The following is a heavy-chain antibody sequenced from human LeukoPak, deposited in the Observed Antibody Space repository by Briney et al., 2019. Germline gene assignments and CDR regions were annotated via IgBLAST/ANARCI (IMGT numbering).Heavy chain of an antibody. J-gene: IGHJ3*02. Sequence: SETLSLTCAVSGYSISSGYYWGWIRQPPGKGLEWIGSIYHSGSTYFNPSLKSRVTISVDTSKNQFSLRLSSVTAADTAVYYCARLGGSYRLGAFDIWGQGTMVTVSS. CDR1: GYSISSGYY. CDR2: IYHSGST. V-gene: IGHV4-38-2*01. CDR3: ARLGGSYRLGAFDI. D-gene: IGHD1-26*01.